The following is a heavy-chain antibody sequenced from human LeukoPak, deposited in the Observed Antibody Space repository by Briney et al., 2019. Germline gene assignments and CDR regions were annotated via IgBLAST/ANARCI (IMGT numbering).Heavy chain of an antibody. D-gene: IGHD2-2*01. Sequence: GASVKVCCQGSGYNFDRYGVSWVRQAPGQGLVWMRWISTYNGKTIYAQKFEGRVTVTTDTSTNTVYMDLRSLRSDDTAVYYCARDLGHCRNIICSSSAYWGQGTLSPSPQ. CDR3: ARDLGHCRNIICSSSAY. CDR1: GYNFDRYG. CDR2: ISTYNGKT. V-gene: IGHV1-18*04. J-gene: IGHJ4*02.